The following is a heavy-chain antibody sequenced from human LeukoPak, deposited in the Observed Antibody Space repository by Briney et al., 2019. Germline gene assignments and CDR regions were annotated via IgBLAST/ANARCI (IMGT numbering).Heavy chain of an antibody. J-gene: IGHJ4*02. Sequence: PETLSLTCGVSGGSISNTNWWSWVRQPPGQGLEWVGEISLTGLTHYNPSLESRVTVSLDKSKNQLSLNLTSVTAADTAVYYCSRENGASSPFGYWGQGTLVTVLS. CDR1: GGSISNTNW. CDR3: SRENGASSPFGY. V-gene: IGHV4-4*03. D-gene: IGHD2-8*01. CDR2: ISLTGLT.